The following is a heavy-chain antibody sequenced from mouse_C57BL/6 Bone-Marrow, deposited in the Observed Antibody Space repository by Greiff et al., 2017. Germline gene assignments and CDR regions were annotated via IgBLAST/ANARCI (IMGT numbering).Heavy chain of an antibody. Sequence: VQLQQSGAELVRPGASVKLSCKASGYTFTDYYINWVKQRPGQGLEWIARIYPGSGNTYYNEKFKGKATLTAEKSSSTAYMQLSSLTSEDSAVYFCARRRRSIITTVVATDYAMDYWGQGTSVTVSS. CDR2: IYPGSGNT. D-gene: IGHD1-1*01. V-gene: IGHV1-76*01. CDR1: GYTFTDYY. J-gene: IGHJ4*01. CDR3: ARRRRSIITTVVATDYAMDY.